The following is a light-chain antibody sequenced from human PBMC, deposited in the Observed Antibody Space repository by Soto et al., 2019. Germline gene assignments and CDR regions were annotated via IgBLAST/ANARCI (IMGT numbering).Light chain of an antibody. Sequence: QSVLTQPASVSGSHGQSITISCTGTTSDVGRYNYVSWYQQHPGKAPKLLIYDFSHRPSGVSNRFSGSKSGNTASLTISGLQAEDEADYYCNSYTSSSTYVFGTGTKVTVL. CDR1: TSDVGRYNY. CDR3: NSYTSSSTYV. V-gene: IGLV2-14*01. CDR2: DFS. J-gene: IGLJ1*01.